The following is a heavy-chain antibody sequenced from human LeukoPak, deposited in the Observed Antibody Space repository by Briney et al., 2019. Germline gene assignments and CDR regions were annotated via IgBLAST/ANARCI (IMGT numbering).Heavy chain of an antibody. D-gene: IGHD6-19*01. CDR3: ARLDKQWLPTDYYGMDV. Sequence: GESLKISCKGSGYSFTSYWIGWVRQMPGKGLEWMGRIDPSDSYTNYSPSFQGHVTISADKSISTAYLQWSSLKASDTAMYYCARLDKQWLPTDYYGMDVWGQGTTVTVSS. CDR2: IDPSDSYT. CDR1: GYSFTSYW. J-gene: IGHJ6*02. V-gene: IGHV5-10-1*01.